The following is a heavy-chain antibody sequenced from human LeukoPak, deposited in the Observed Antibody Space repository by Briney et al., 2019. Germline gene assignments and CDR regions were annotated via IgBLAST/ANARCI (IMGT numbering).Heavy chain of an antibody. CDR3: ARDLREFARRFDY. D-gene: IGHD2/OR15-2a*01. CDR2: IYYSGST. CDR1: GGSISSSSYY. J-gene: IGHJ4*02. Sequence: PSETLSLTCTVSGGSISSSSYYWGGIRQPPGKGLEWIGSIYYSGSTYYNPSLKSRVTISVDTSKNQFSLKLSSVTAADTAVYYCARDLREFARRFDYWGQGTLVTVSS. V-gene: IGHV4-39*07.